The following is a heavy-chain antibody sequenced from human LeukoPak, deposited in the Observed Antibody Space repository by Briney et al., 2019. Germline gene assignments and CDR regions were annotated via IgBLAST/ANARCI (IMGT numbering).Heavy chain of an antibody. Sequence: QTGGSLRLSCAASGFTVSSNYMSWVRQAPGKGLEWVSVIYSGGSTYYADSVKGRFTISRDTPRNTLYLQMNSLRAEDTAVYFCAKRGVVIRVFLVGFHKEAYYFDSWGQGALVTVSS. V-gene: IGHV3-66*04. CDR2: IYSGGST. CDR1: GFTVSSNY. J-gene: IGHJ4*02. D-gene: IGHD2-21*01. CDR3: AKRGVVIRVFLVGFHKEAYYFDS.